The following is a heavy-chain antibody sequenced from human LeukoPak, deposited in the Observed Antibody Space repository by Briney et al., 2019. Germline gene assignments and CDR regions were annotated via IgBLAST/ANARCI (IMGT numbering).Heavy chain of an antibody. J-gene: IGHJ6*02. CDR3: ARDREIAAAGTNAGDYYYYGMDV. V-gene: IGHV4-30-2*01. Sequence: SETLSLTCTVSGGSISSGGYYWSWIRQPPGKGLEWIGYIYHSGSTYYNPSLKSRVTISVDTSKNQFSLKLSSVTAADTAVYYCARDREIAAAGTNAGDYYYYGMDVWGQGTTVTVSS. CDR2: IYHSGST. CDR1: GGSISSGGYY. D-gene: IGHD6-13*01.